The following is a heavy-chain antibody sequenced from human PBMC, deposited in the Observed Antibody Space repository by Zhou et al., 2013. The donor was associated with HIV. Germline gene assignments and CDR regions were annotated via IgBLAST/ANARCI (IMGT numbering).Heavy chain of an antibody. CDR3: ARAYYYDSQTEPNANLGWYYLDY. CDR2: INPNSGGT. V-gene: IGHV1-2*02. J-gene: IGHJ4*02. D-gene: IGHD3-22*01. CDR1: GYTFNDYF. Sequence: QVQLLQSGAEVKKPGASVRVSCKASGYTFNDYFIHWVRQAPGQGLEWMGWINPNSGGTNYAEKFQGRVTMTRDTSISTAYMELSSLKFDDTAVYLCARAYYYDSQTEPNANLGWYYLDYWGQGTLVTVSS.